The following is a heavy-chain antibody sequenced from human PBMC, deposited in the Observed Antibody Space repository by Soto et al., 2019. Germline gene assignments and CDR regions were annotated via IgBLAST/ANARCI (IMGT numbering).Heavy chain of an antibody. J-gene: IGHJ4*02. CDR3: ARDPKTSGGQHWAFNYFDS. D-gene: IGHD7-27*01. CDR1: GFSFCISP. CDR2: ISYDGTNK. V-gene: IGHV3-30-3*01. Sequence: PGGSLRLSCAASGFSFCISPMHWVRQAPGKGPEWVALISYDGTNKFYADSVKGRFTISRDNSKSTLYLQVDSLRPEDAAVYYCARDPKTSGGQHWAFNYFDSWGQGTLVTDSS.